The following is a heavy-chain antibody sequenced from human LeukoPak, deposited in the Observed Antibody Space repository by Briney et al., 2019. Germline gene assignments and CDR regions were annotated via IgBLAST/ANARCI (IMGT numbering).Heavy chain of an antibody. CDR3: ARQTGSGLFILP. D-gene: IGHD3/OR15-3a*01. V-gene: IGHV4-39*01. J-gene: IGHJ4*02. CDR1: GVSISSSNSY. Sequence: PSETLSLTCTVSGVSISSSNSYWGWIRQPPGKGLEWIGSIYYSGNTYCNASLKSQVSIPIDTSKNQFSLRLTSVTAADTAVYYCARQTGSGLFILPGGQGTLVTVSS. CDR2: IYYSGNT.